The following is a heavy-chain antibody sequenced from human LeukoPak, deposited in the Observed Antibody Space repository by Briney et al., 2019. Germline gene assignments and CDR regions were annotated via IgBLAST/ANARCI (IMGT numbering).Heavy chain of an antibody. J-gene: IGHJ4*02. V-gene: IGHV4-39*07. CDR2: INHSGST. CDR1: GGSISSSSYY. D-gene: IGHD2-8*01. Sequence: SETLSLTCTVSGGSISSSSYYWGWIRQPPGKGLEWIGEINHSGSTNYNPSLKSRVTISVDTSKNQFSLKLSSVTAADTAVYYCARRLYYGTLDYWGQGTLVTVSS. CDR3: ARRLYYGTLDY.